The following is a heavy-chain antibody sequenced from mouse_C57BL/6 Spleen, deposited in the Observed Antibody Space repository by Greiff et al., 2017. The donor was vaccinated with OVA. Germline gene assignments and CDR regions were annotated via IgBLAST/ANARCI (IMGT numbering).Heavy chain of an antibody. D-gene: IGHD2-4*01. J-gene: IGHJ4*01. CDR1: GYTFTNYW. V-gene: IGHV1-63*01. Sequence: QVQLKESGAELVRPGTSVKMSCKASGYTFTNYWIGWAKQRPGHGLEWIGDIYPGGGYTNYNEKFKGKATLTADKSSSTAYMQFSSLTSEDSAIYYCARRYDYDGGYAMDYWGQGTSVTVSS. CDR2: IYPGGGYT. CDR3: ARRYDYDGGYAMDY.